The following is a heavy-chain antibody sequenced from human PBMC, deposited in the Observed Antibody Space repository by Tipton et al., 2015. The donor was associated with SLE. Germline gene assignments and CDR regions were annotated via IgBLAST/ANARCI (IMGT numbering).Heavy chain of an antibody. CDR3: ARDGKPGIPYRYYAMDV. CDR2: IYYSGNT. D-gene: IGHD2-2*02. V-gene: IGHV4-59*01. CDR1: ADSMANYY. Sequence: TLSLTCTVAADSMANYYWTGVRHPPGKGLEWIGTIYYSGNTYNNPSLKSRLSISIDKSKNQFSLKLSSVIAADTAVYFCARDGKPGIPYRYYAMDVWCQGSSVTVSS. J-gene: IGHJ6*02.